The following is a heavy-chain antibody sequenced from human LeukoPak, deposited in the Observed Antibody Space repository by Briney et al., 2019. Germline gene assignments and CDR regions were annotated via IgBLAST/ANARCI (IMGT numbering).Heavy chain of an antibody. CDR3: ATIGDRRTGELYRIDY. V-gene: IGHV3-30-3*01. CDR2: VSYDGSNK. CDR1: GYTFYNAY. J-gene: IGHJ4*02. D-gene: IGHD7-27*01. Sequence: GGSLRLSCAVSGYTFYNAYMSWVRQAPGKGLEWVAVVSYDGSNKYYADSVKGRFTISRDNSKNTLYLQMNSLRAEDAAIYYCATIGDRRTGELYRIDYWGQGTLVTVSS.